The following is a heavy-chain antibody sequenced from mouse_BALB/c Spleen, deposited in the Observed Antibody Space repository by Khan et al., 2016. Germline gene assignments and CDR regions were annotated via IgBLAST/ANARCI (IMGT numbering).Heavy chain of an antibody. D-gene: IGHD2-12*01. J-gene: IGHJ4*01. CDR1: GFTFSSFG. CDR3: ARYDVDNYAMDY. V-gene: IGHV5-17*02. CDR2: ISSGSSNI. Sequence: EVELVESGGGLVQPGGSRKLSCAASGFTFSSFGMNWVRQAPEKGLEWVAYISSGSSNIYYADTVKGRFTITRDNPENHLFLQLTSLRSEDTALYYCARYDVDNYAMDYWGQGTSVTVSS.